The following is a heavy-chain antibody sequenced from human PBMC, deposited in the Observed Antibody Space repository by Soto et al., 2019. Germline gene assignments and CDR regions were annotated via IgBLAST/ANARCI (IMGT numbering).Heavy chain of an antibody. D-gene: IGHD2-2*01. CDR1: GYTFTRYG. CDR3: ARDERGTCTGTNCYYFDY. J-gene: IGHJ4*02. CDR2: TSANNDNT. V-gene: IGHV1-18*04. Sequence: QVQLVQSGTEVKEPGASVKVSCKASGYTFTRYGISWVRQAPGQGLEWMAWTSANNDNTNYAEKVQGRVTLTTDTSTSTAYMELWSLRSDDTAVYYCARDERGTCTGTNCYYFDYWGQGTLVTVSS.